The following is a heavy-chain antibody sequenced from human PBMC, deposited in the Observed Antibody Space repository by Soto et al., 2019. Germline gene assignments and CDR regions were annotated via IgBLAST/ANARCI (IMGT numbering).Heavy chain of an antibody. CDR3: AADRIAAAGTSRRNWFDP. CDR1: GYTFTSYG. Sequence: QVQLVQSGAEMKKPGASVKVSCKASGYTFTSYGISWVRQAPGQGLEWMGWISAYNGNTNYAQKLQGRVTMTTDTSTSTAYMELRSLRSDDTAVYYCAADRIAAAGTSRRNWFDPWGQGTLVTVSS. CDR2: ISAYNGNT. V-gene: IGHV1-18*01. D-gene: IGHD6-13*01. J-gene: IGHJ5*02.